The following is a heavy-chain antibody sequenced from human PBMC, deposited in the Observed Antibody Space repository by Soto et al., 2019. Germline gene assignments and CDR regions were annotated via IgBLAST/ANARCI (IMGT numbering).Heavy chain of an antibody. CDR3: PPENYYEGGVFYYYSYFDY. V-gene: IGHV3-23*01. Sequence: PGGSLRLSCAASGFTFSNYAMSWVRQAPGKGLEWVSGISNSGGTTYYADSVKGRFTISRDNSKNALYLQMNSLRAEDTAVYYCPPENYYEGGVFYYYSYFDYWGKEPRVT. CDR1: GFTFSNYA. CDR2: ISNSGGTT. D-gene: IGHD3-22*01. J-gene: IGHJ4*02.